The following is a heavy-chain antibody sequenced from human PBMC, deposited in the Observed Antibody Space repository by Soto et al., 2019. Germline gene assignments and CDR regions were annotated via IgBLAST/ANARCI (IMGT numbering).Heavy chain of an antibody. CDR2: IIPIFGTA. V-gene: IGHV1-69*13. J-gene: IGHJ4*02. D-gene: IGHD6-6*01. CDR3: ARAAIAARPYGRYYFDY. Sequence: ASVKVSCKASGGTFSSYAISWVRQAPGQGLEWMGWIIPIFGTANYAQKFQGRVTITADESTSTAYMELSSLRSEDTAVYYCARAAIAARPYGRYYFDYWGQGTLVTVSS. CDR1: GGTFSSYA.